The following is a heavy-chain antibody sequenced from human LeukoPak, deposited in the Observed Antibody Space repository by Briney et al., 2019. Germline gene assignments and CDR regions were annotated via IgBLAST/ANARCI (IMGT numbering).Heavy chain of an antibody. Sequence: SETLSLTCTVSGGSLSSYYWSWIRQPAGKGLEWIGRIYTSGSTNYNPSLKSRVTMSIDTSKNQFSLKLSSVTAADTAGYYCARDISITMVRGVKYNWFDPWGQGTLVTVSS. CDR2: IYTSGST. J-gene: IGHJ5*02. CDR1: GGSLSSYY. D-gene: IGHD3-10*01. CDR3: ARDISITMVRGVKYNWFDP. V-gene: IGHV4-4*07.